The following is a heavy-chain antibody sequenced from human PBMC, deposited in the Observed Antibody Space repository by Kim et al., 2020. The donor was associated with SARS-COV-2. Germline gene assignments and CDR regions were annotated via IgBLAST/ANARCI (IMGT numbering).Heavy chain of an antibody. V-gene: IGHV4-59*01. CDR3: ARDPGETVNYDSSGYYLGGWFDP. CDR2: IYYSGST. D-gene: IGHD3-22*01. CDR1: GGSISSYY. J-gene: IGHJ5*02. Sequence: SETLSLTCTVSGGSISSYYWSWIRQPPGKGLEWIGYIYYSGSTNYNPSLKSRVTISVDTSKNQFSLKLSSVTAADTAVYYCARDPGETVNYDSSGYYLGGWFDPWGQGTLVTVSS.